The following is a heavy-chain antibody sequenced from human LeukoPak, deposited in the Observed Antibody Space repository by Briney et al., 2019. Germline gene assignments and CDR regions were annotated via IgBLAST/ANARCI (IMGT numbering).Heavy chain of an antibody. J-gene: IGHJ4*02. D-gene: IGHD6-13*01. CDR1: GYSFTSYW. Sequence: GESLKISCKGSGYSFTSYWIAWVRQMPGKGLEWMGIIYPGDSDIRYSPSFQGQVTISADKSISTAYLQWNSLKASDTAMYYCARRYGKIAAAGTIDYWGQGTLVTVSS. V-gene: IGHV5-51*01. CDR3: ARRYGKIAAAGTIDY. CDR2: IYPGDSDI.